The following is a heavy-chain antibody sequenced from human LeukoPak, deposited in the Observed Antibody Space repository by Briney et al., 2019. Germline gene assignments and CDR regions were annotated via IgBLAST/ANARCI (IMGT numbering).Heavy chain of an antibody. Sequence: GESLRISCKGSGYSLTSYWISWGRQMPGEGVEWRGRIDPSDSYTNYSRSFQGHVTISADKSLSTAYLQWSSLKASHTAMYYCAKPGRGYYYGSGSYPVAFDIWGQGTMVTVSS. V-gene: IGHV5-10-1*01. CDR1: GYSLTSYW. CDR2: IDPSDSYT. J-gene: IGHJ3*02. CDR3: AKPGRGYYYGSGSYPVAFDI. D-gene: IGHD3-10*01.